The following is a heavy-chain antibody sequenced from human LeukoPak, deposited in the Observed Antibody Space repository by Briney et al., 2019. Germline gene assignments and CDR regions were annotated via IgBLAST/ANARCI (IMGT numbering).Heavy chain of an antibody. Sequence: GRSLRLSCEASGFTFSSYAMHWVRQAPGKGLEWVAVISYDGSNKYYADSVKGRFTISRDNSKNTLYLQMNSLRAEDTAVYYCARDGLAYCGGDCPFGDYWGQGTLVTVSS. J-gene: IGHJ4*02. CDR2: ISYDGSNK. V-gene: IGHV3-30*04. D-gene: IGHD2-21*02. CDR1: GFTFSSYA. CDR3: ARDGLAYCGGDCPFGDY.